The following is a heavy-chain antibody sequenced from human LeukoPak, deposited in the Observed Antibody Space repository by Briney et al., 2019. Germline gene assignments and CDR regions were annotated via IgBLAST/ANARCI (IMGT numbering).Heavy chain of an antibody. J-gene: IGHJ3*02. Sequence: PGGSLRLSCAASGFTFSSYAMSWVRQAQGKGLEWVSAISGSGGSTYYADSVKGRFTISRDNSKNTLYLQMNSLRAEDTAVYYCAKHYYGSGSYYDAFDIWGQGTMVTVSS. CDR3: AKHYYGSGSYYDAFDI. V-gene: IGHV3-23*01. CDR2: ISGSGGST. CDR1: GFTFSSYA. D-gene: IGHD3-10*01.